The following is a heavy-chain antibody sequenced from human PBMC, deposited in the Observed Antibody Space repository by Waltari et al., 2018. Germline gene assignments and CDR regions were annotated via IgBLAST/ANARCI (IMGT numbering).Heavy chain of an antibody. Sequence: EVQLVESGGGLVQPGGSLRLSCAASGLTFSSYDMHWVRQATGKGLEWVSAIGTAGDTYYPGSVKGRFTISRENAKNSLYLQMNSLRAGDTAVYYCARDRGLYGMDVWGQGTTVTVSS. J-gene: IGHJ6*02. CDR2: IGTAGDT. CDR3: ARDRGLYGMDV. CDR1: GLTFSSYD. V-gene: IGHV3-13*01.